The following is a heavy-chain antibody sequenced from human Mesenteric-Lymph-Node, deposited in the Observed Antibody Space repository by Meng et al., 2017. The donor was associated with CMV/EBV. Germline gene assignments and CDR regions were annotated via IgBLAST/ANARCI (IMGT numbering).Heavy chain of an antibody. CDR1: GGSISSGDYY. V-gene: IGHV4-30-4*08. Sequence: SETLSLTCTVSGGSISSGDYYWSWIRQPPGKGLEWIGYIYYSGSTYYNPSLKSRVIISVDTSKNQFSLELSSVTAADTAFYYCARRNLYYFDYWGQGTLVTVSS. J-gene: IGHJ4*02. CDR2: IYYSGST. CDR3: ARRNLYYFDY.